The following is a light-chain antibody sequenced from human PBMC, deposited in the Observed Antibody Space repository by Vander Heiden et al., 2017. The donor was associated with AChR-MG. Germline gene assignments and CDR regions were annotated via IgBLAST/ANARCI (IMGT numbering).Light chain of an antibody. CDR1: NLGSES. CDR2: DDS. Sequence: SAVLTQPPSVSVAPGQTARITCGGNNLGSESVPWYRQKQDQAPMLVIVDDSDRDPGIPERISGSKTGNTATLTISRVEAGDEADYYCHRWDSSSSHVLFGGGTKLTVL. V-gene: IGLV3-21*02. J-gene: IGLJ2*01. CDR3: HRWDSSSSHVL.